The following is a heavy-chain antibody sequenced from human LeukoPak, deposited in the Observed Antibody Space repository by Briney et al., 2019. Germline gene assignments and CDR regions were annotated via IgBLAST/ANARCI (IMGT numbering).Heavy chain of an antibody. J-gene: IGHJ6*03. V-gene: IGHV4-38-2*02. CDR1: GYSFTSGYY. Sequence: KASETLSLTCTVSGYSFTSGYYWGWIRQPPGKGLEWIGTIYHRGSTYYSPSLKSRVTISVDRSKNQFSLKLSSVTAADTAVYYCARHALFVGYCSSTSCSSVPGYYYYMDVWGQGTTVTVSS. CDR3: ARHALFVGYCSSTSCSSVPGYYYYMDV. CDR2: IYHRGST. D-gene: IGHD2-2*01.